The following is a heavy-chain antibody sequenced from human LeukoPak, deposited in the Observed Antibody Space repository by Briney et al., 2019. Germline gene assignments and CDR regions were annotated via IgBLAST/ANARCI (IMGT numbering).Heavy chain of an antibody. CDR3: AHSPILTGTKLSYFDY. CDR1: GFSLSTSGVG. J-gene: IGHJ4*02. CDR2: IYWDDDK. D-gene: IGHD3-9*01. Sequence: SGPTLVKPTQTLTLTCTFSGFSLSTSGVGVGWIRQPPGKALEWLALIYWDDDKRYSPSLKSRLTITKDTSKNQVVLTMTNMDPVNTATYYCAHSPILTGTKLSYFDYWGQGTLVTVSS. V-gene: IGHV2-5*02.